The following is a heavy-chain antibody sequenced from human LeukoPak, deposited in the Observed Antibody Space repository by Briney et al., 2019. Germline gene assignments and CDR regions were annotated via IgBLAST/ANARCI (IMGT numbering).Heavy chain of an antibody. J-gene: IGHJ4*02. D-gene: IGHD3-10*01. CDR2: ISERGGSA. Sequence: GGSLRLSCVVSGITLSNYGMSWVRQAPGKGLEWVSGISERGGSANYADSVKGRFIISRDTSKNTVYLQMNSLRVEDTAVYFCAKRGIVIRAVIIIGFHKEAYYFDYWGQGILVTVSS. CDR3: AKRGIVIRAVIIIGFHKEAYYFDY. V-gene: IGHV3-23*01. CDR1: GITLSNYG.